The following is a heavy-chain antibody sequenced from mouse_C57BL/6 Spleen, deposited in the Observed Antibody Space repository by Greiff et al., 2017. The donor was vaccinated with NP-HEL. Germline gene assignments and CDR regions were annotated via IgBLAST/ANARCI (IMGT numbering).Heavy chain of an antibody. Sequence: VQLQQPGAELVKPGASVKLSCKASGYTFTSYWMQWVKQRPGQGLEWIGEIDPSDSYTNYNQKFKGKATLTVDTSSSTAYMQLSSLTSEDSAVYYCARGSYYGSIYAMDYWGQGTSVTVSS. D-gene: IGHD1-1*01. CDR2: IDPSDSYT. V-gene: IGHV1-50*01. J-gene: IGHJ4*01. CDR1: GYTFTSYW. CDR3: ARGSYYGSIYAMDY.